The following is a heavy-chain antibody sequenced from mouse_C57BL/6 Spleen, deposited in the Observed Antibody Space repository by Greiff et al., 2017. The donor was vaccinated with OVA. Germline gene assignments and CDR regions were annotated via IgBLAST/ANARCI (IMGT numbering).Heavy chain of an antibody. D-gene: IGHD1-1*01. CDR3: ARRGVYYDGSRNYYAMDY. Sequence: EVQLQQSGPELVKPGASVKIPCKASGYTFTDYNMDWVKQSHGKSLEWIGDINPNTGGTIYNQKFKGKATLTVDKSSRTAYMELRSLTSEDTAVYYCARRGVYYDGSRNYYAMDYWGQGTSVTVSS. V-gene: IGHV1-18*01. J-gene: IGHJ4*01. CDR2: INPNTGGT. CDR1: GYTFTDYN.